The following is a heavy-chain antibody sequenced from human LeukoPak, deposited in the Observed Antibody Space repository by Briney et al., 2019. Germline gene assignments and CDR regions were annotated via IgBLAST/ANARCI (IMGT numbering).Heavy chain of an antibody. CDR3: ATLMAVPGNDC. Sequence: GGSLRLSCAASGFTFSNAWMNWVRQAPGKGLEWVGRIKSKTDGGTTDYAAPVKGRFTISRDDSKTTLYLQMNSLQTEDTAVYYCATLMAVPGNDCWGQGTLVTVSS. D-gene: IGHD6-19*01. CDR1: GFTFSNAW. CDR2: IKSKTDGGTT. J-gene: IGHJ4*02. V-gene: IGHV3-15*01.